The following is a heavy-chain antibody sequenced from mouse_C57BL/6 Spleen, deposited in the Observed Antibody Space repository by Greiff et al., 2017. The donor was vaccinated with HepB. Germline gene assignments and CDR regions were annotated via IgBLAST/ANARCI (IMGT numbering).Heavy chain of an antibody. V-gene: IGHV1-53*01. Sequence: QVQLQQSGTELVKPGASGKFSGKASGYTFTGYWMNWVKQRPGQGLEWIGNINPSNGGTNYNEKFKSKATLTEDKSSSTAYMQLSSLTSEDYAVYYCARRGKTGTGAMDYWGQGTSVTVSS. D-gene: IGHD4-1*01. CDR2: INPSNGGT. J-gene: IGHJ4*01. CDR3: ARRGKTGTGAMDY. CDR1: GYTFTGYW.